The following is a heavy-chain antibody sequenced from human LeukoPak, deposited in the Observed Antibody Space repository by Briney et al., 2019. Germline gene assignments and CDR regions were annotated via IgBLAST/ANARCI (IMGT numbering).Heavy chain of an antibody. D-gene: IGHD3-22*01. V-gene: IGHV1-18*01. CDR2: ISGSNGNT. Sequence: ASVKVSCKASGYTFNRYGISWVRQAPGQGLEWIGWISGSNGNTNYAQRFQGRVTMTTDSSTSAAYMELRSLRSDDTAMYYCARLVTFYDSSTQEHYLDYWGQGTLVTVSS. CDR3: ARLVTFYDSSTQEHYLDY. CDR1: GYTFNRYG. J-gene: IGHJ4*02.